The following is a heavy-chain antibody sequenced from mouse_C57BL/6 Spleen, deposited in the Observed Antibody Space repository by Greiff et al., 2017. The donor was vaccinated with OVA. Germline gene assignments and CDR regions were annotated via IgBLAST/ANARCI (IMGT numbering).Heavy chain of an antibody. Sequence: QVQLQQPGAELVKPGASVKLSCKASGYTFTSYWMQWVKQRPGQGLEWIGEIDPSDSSTNYNQKFKGKATLTVDTSSSTAYMQLSSLTSEDSAVYYCARSYGNAWFAYWGQGTLVTVSA. D-gene: IGHD2-10*02. J-gene: IGHJ3*01. V-gene: IGHV1-50*01. CDR2: IDPSDSST. CDR3: ARSYGNAWFAY. CDR1: GYTFTSYW.